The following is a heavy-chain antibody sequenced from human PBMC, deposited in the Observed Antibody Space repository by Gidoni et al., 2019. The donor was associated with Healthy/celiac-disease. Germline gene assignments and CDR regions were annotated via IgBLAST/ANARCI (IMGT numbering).Heavy chain of an antibody. CDR2: IIPILGIA. CDR1: GGTFSSYA. CDR3: ARDLQRGSYGRPYYYYYMDV. Sequence: QVPLVQSGAEVKQPGSSVQVSCKASGGTFSSYAISWVRQAPGQGLEWMGRIIPILGIANYAQKFQGRVTITADKSTSTAYMELSSLRSEDTAVYYCARDLQRGSYGRPYYYYYMDVWGKGTTVTVSS. J-gene: IGHJ6*03. D-gene: IGHD1-26*01. V-gene: IGHV1-69*04.